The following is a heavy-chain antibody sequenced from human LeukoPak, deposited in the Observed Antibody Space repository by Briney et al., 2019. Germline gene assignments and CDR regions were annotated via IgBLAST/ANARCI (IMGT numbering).Heavy chain of an antibody. D-gene: IGHD5-24*01. V-gene: IGHV1-69*13. CDR1: GGTFSSYA. Sequence: ASVKVSCKASGGTFSSYAISWVRQAPGQGLEWMGGIIPIFGTANYAQKFQGRVTITADESTSTAYMELSSLRSEDTAVYYCARDMGDGYNFMDYWGQGTLVTVSS. CDR3: ARDMGDGYNFMDY. J-gene: IGHJ4*02. CDR2: IIPIFGTA.